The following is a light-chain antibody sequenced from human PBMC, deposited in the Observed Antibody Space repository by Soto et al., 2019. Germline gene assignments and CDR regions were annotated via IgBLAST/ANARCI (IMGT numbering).Light chain of an antibody. CDR3: HNYDSSPSWT. J-gene: IGKJ1*01. V-gene: IGKV1-27*01. CDR2: AAS. CDR1: QGISDY. Sequence: DIQMTQSPSSLSASVGDRGTITCRASQGISDYLAWYQQRPGEVPKLLIFAASALQSGVPSRFSGGGSGTDFTLTITILQPEDVATYYGHNYDSSPSWTFGQGTRVEVK.